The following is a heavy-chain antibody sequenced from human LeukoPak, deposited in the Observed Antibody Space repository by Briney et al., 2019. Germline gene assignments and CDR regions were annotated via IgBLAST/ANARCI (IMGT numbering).Heavy chain of an antibody. V-gene: IGHV3-48*03. CDR3: AYDSSVYYPPNFDY. D-gene: IGHD3-22*01. CDR2: ISSSGSTI. Sequence: GGSLRLSCAASGFTFSSYEMNCVRQAPGKGLEWVSYISSSGSTIYYADSVKGRFTISRDNAKNSLYLQMNSLRAEDTAVYYCAYDSSVYYPPNFDYWGQGTLVTVSS. CDR1: GFTFSSYE. J-gene: IGHJ4*02.